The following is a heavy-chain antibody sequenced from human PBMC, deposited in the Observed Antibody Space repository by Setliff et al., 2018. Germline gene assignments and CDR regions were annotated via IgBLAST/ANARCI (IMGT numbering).Heavy chain of an antibody. Sequence: TSETLSLTCTVSGDSISSGYYYWAWIRQTPGKGLEWVGSLSFAGDAYYNPSLKSRVTMSLDTSKNQFSLRVKSVTAADTALYSCARDPGFRSGTWALDNWGQGTLVTVSS. D-gene: IGHD3-16*01. V-gene: IGHV4-39*07. CDR3: ARDPGFRSGTWALDN. CDR2: LSFAGDA. J-gene: IGHJ4*02. CDR1: GDSISSGYYY.